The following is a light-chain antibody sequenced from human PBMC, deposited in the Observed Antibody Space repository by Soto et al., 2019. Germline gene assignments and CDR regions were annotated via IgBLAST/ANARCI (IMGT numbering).Light chain of an antibody. V-gene: IGLV2-23*02. CDR2: EVT. Sequence: QSALTQPASVSGSPGQSITISCTGTSSDVGSYNLVSWYQQHPGKAPKLIIYEVTKRPSGVSNRFSGSKSGNTASLTISGLQAEDEADYYCCSYAGSSTYVLFGGATKLTVL. J-gene: IGLJ2*01. CDR1: SSDVGSYNL. CDR3: CSYAGSSTYVL.